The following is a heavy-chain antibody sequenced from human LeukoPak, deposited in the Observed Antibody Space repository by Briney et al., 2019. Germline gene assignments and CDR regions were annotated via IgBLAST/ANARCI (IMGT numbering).Heavy chain of an antibody. D-gene: IGHD2-2*01. CDR1: GGSISSYY. J-gene: IGHJ6*03. Sequence: SETLSLTCTVSGGSISSYYWSWIRQPAGKGLEWIGRIYTSGSTNYNPSLKSRVTMSVDTSKNQFSLKLSSVTAADTAVYYCATRPPSGVPAADYYYYMDVWGKGTTVTVSS. CDR3: ATRPPSGVPAADYYYYMDV. CDR2: IYTSGST. V-gene: IGHV4-4*07.